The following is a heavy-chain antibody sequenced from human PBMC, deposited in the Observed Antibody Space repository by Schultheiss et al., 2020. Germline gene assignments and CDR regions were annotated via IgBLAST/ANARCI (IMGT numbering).Heavy chain of an antibody. CDR1: GYTFTGYY. Sequence: ASVKVSGKASGYTFTGYYMHWVRQAPGQGLEWMGWINPNSGGTNYAQKFQGWVTMTRDTSISTAYMELSRLRSDDTAVYYCARGMEAVADGMDVWGQGTTVTVSS. CDR3: ARGMEAVADGMDV. CDR2: INPNSGGT. D-gene: IGHD6-19*01. J-gene: IGHJ6*02. V-gene: IGHV1-2*04.